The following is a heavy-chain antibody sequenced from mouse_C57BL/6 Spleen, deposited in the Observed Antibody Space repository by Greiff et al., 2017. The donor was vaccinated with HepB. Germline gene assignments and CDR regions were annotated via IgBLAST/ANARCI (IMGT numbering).Heavy chain of an antibody. J-gene: IGHJ1*03. D-gene: IGHD1-1*01. V-gene: IGHV14-1*01. CDR2: IDPEDGDT. CDR1: GFNIKDYY. Sequence: VQLKQSGAELVRPGASVKLSCTASGFNIKDYYMHWVKQRPEQGLEWIGRIDPEDGDTEYAPKFQGKATMTADTSSNTAYLQLSSLTSEDTAVYYCTRDYGSSTGYFDVWGTGTTVTVSS. CDR3: TRDYGSSTGYFDV.